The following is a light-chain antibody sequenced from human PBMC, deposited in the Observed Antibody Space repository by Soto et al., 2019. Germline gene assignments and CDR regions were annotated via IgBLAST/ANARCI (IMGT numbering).Light chain of an antibody. J-gene: IGKJ1*01. Sequence: EIVLTQSPGTLSLSPRERATLSCRASQSVSSSYLAWYQQKPGQAPRLLIYGASSRATGIPDRFSGSGSGTDFTLTSSRLEPEDFAVYYCQQYGSSPRTFGQGTKVEIK. V-gene: IGKV3-20*01. CDR1: QSVSSSY. CDR3: QQYGSSPRT. CDR2: GAS.